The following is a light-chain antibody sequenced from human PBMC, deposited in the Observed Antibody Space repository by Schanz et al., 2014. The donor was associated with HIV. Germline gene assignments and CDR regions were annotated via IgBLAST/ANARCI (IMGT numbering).Light chain of an antibody. V-gene: IGLV2-14*03. CDR2: GVD. J-gene: IGLJ2*01. CDR3: SSYAGSNNLV. CDR1: SSDIGPYNC. Sequence: QSALTQPASVSGSPGQSISISCTGTSSDIGPYNCVSWYQQRPGKAPKLVISGVDYRPSGVSSRFSGSKSGSAASLTISGLQAEDEADYYCSSYAGSNNLVFGGGTKLTVL.